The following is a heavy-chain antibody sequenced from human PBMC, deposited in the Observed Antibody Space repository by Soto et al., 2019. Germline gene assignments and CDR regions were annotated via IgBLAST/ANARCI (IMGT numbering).Heavy chain of an antibody. Sequence: QVQLVQSGAEVKKPGASVKVSCKASGYTFTSYGISWGRQAPGQGLEWMGWISAYNGNTNYAQKLQGRVTMTTDTSTRTAYMELRSLRSDDTAVYYCARDGHLGELSLSWFDPWGQGTPGHRLL. CDR3: ARDGHLGELSLSWFDP. V-gene: IGHV1-18*01. J-gene: IGHJ5*02. CDR2: ISAYNGNT. CDR1: GYTFTSYG. D-gene: IGHD3-16*02.